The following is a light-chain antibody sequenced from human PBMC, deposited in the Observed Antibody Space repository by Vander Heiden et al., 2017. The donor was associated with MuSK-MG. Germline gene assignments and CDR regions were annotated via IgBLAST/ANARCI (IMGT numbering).Light chain of an antibody. CDR1: KLGDKY. CDR3: PAWERRSVV. J-gene: IGLJ2*01. Sequence: SYELTQPPACSLTQGRPASITCSGDKLGDKYAGWYQQKPGQSPGRVIYQDSKRPSGIPERLSGSNSGNTATLTISGTQAMEEAEYYCPAWERRSVVFGGGTKLTVL. V-gene: IGLV3-1*01. CDR2: QDS.